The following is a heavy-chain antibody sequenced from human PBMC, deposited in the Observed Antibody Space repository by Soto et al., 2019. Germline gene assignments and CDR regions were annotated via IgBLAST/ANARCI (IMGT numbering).Heavy chain of an antibody. D-gene: IGHD6-6*01. V-gene: IGHV3-74*01. CDR3: ARGLVVESSSCDY. J-gene: IGHJ4*02. CDR1: GFTFSRYW. CDR2: IDGEDSRR. Sequence: PGGSLRLSCAASGFTFSRYWMHWVRQAPGKGPVWVSRIDGEDSRRSYADSVKGRFTVSRDNAKNTLYLQLNSLRAEDTAVYYCARGLVVESSSCDYWGQGSLVTVSS.